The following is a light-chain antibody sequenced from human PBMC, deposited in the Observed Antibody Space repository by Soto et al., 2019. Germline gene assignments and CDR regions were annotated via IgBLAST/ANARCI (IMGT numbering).Light chain of an antibody. Sequence: EIVLTQSPGTLSLSPGERATLSCRASQSVSSTYLAWYQHKPGQAPRLLIYGASNRATGIPDRFSGSGSGTDFTLTISSLQPEDFAVYYCQQHSTWPSFGQGTRLEIK. V-gene: IGKV3-20*01. CDR1: QSVSSTY. J-gene: IGKJ5*01. CDR2: GAS. CDR3: QQHSTWPS.